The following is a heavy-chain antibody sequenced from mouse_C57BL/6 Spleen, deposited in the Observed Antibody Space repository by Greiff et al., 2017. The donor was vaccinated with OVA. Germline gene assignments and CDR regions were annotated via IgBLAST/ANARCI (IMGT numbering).Heavy chain of an antibody. CDR1: GYAFSSSW. CDR2: LYPGDGDT. Sequence: QVQLQQSGPELVKPGASVKISCKASGYAFSSSWMNWVKQRPGKGLEWIGRLYPGDGDTNYNGKFKGKATLTADNSSSTAYMQLSRLTSEDSAVYFCARGGGSSQHYYAMDYWSQGTTVTGSS. V-gene: IGHV1-82*01. CDR3: ARGGGSSQHYYAMDY. J-gene: IGHJ4*01. D-gene: IGHD1-1*01.